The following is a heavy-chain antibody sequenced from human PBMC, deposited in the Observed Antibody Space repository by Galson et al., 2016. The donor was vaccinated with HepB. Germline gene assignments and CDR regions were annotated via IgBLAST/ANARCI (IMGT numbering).Heavy chain of an antibody. D-gene: IGHD3-16*01. Sequence: SVKVSCKASGGTFSSFAVTWVRQAPGQGLEWMGGLLPIFVTPTYAQRFQGRVTITADQSAATAYMELSSLSSDDTAVYYCATGTVSMIEGGIWLLDYWGQGTLVTVSS. CDR2: LLPIFVTP. V-gene: IGHV1-69*13. CDR3: ATGTVSMIEGGIWLLDY. J-gene: IGHJ4*02. CDR1: GGTFSSFA.